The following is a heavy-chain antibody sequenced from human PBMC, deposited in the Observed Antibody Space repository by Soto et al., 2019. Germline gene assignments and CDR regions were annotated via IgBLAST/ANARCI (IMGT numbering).Heavy chain of an antibody. Sequence: ASVKVSCKASGYTFTSYAIHWVRQAPGQGLEWMGVINLSGDSTDYAQKFQGRVTLTRDTSTGTVFMEMNSLRSEDTAVYYCALGPSFDYWGQGTLVTVSS. CDR2: INLSGDST. D-gene: IGHD1-26*01. CDR3: ALGPSFDY. J-gene: IGHJ4*02. CDR1: GYTFTSYA. V-gene: IGHV1-46*01.